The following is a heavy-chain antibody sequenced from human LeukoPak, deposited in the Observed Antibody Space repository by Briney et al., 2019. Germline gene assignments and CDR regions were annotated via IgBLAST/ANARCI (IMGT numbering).Heavy chain of an antibody. CDR2: ISWNSGSI. J-gene: IGHJ4*02. D-gene: IGHD6-19*01. CDR1: GFTFDDYA. CDR3: AKDMRIAVAGMGFDY. V-gene: IGHV3-9*01. Sequence: GGSLRLSCAASGFTFDDYAMHWVRQAPGKGLEWVSGISWNSGSIGYADSVKGRFTISRDNAKNSLHLQMNSLRAEDTALYYCAKDMRIAVAGMGFDYWGQGTLVTVSS.